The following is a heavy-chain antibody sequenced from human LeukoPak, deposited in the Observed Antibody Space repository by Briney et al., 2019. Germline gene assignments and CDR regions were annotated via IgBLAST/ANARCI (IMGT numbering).Heavy chain of an antibody. CDR3: ARVGQGYCSGGSCSLYNWFDS. Sequence: PSETLSLTXAVYGGSFSAYYWSWIRQPPGKGLEWIGEINHSGSTNYNPSLMSRVTVSVDTSKNQFSLKLSSVTAADTTVYYCARVGQGYCSGGSCSLYNWFDSWGQGTLVTVSS. CDR2: INHSGST. V-gene: IGHV4-34*01. CDR1: GGSFSAYY. D-gene: IGHD2-15*01. J-gene: IGHJ5*01.